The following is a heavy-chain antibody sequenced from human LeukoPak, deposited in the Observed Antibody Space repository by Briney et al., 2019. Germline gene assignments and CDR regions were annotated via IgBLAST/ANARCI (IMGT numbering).Heavy chain of an antibody. CDR3: ARELNWNYDY. CDR2: INPNSGGT. V-gene: IGHV1-2*06. Sequence: ASGKVSCKASGDTFTGYYMHWVRQAPGQGLEWMGRINPNSGGTNYAQKFQGRVTMTRDTSISTAYMELSRLRSDDTAVYYCARELNWNYDYWGQGTLVTVSS. J-gene: IGHJ4*02. D-gene: IGHD1-7*01. CDR1: GDTFTGYY.